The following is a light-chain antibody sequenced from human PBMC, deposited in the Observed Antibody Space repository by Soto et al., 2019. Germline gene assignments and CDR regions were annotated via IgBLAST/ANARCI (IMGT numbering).Light chain of an antibody. Sequence: NFMLTQPHSVSESPAKTVTISCTRSSGSIASNYVLWYQQRPGSAPTPVIYEDNERPSGVPDRFSGSIDSSSNSASLTISGLKTDDEADYYCQSYHSGNVVFGGGTKLTVL. CDR3: QSYHSGNVV. J-gene: IGLJ2*01. CDR1: SGSIASNY. V-gene: IGLV6-57*04. CDR2: EDN.